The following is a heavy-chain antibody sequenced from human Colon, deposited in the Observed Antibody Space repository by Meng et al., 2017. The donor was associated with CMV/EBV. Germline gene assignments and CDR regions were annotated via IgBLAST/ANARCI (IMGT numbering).Heavy chain of an antibody. J-gene: IGHJ4*02. V-gene: IGHV3-74*01. CDR3: ARGNSHAFDY. D-gene: IGHD6-13*01. CDR2: ISSDGSGT. CDR1: GFTFSNYW. Sequence: GESLKISCAASGFTFSNYWMHWVRQAPGKGLVWVSRISSDGSGTSYADSVKGRFTVSRDNAKNTLYLKVNSLRAEDTAVYYCARGNSHAFDYWGQGTLVTVSS.